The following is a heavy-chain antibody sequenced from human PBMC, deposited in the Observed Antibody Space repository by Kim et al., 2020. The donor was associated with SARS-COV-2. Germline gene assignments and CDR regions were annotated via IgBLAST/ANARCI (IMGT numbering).Heavy chain of an antibody. Sequence: ASVKVSCKASGYTFTSYAMNWVRQAPGQGLEWMGWINTNTGNPTYAQGFTGRFVFSLDTSVSTAYLQISSLKAEDTAVYYCARDAWGYDFWSGSTEAYYYMDVWGKGTTVTVSS. J-gene: IGHJ6*03. CDR3: ARDAWGYDFWSGSTEAYYYMDV. V-gene: IGHV7-4-1*02. CDR2: INTNTGNP. D-gene: IGHD3-3*01. CDR1: GYTFTSYA.